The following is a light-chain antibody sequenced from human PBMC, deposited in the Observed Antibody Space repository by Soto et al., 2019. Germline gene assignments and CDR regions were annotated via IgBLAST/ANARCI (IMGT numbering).Light chain of an antibody. V-gene: IGKV1-9*01. CDR3: QQLLSYPIT. CDR1: QNIETG. Sequence: DIQMSQSPSTLSASVGDRLTTTCRASQNIETGLAWYQQKPGKAPKLLIYAASTLQSGVPLRFSGSGSGTSFTLTISSLQPEDFATYYCQQLLSYPITFGQGTRLEI. CDR2: AAS. J-gene: IGKJ5*01.